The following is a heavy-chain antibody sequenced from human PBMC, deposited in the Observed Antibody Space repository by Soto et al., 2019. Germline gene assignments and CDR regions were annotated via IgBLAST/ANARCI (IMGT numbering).Heavy chain of an antibody. CDR1: GFIFNTYD. Sequence: QVQLVESGGGVVQPGRSLRLSCAASGFIFNTYDMHWVHQAPGKGLEWVAVISYDGSNKYYADSVKGRLTISRDNSKKMLYLQMNSLRPEDTAVYYCAKGQHCSSTSCYFYYYGMDVWGQGTKVAVSS. CDR3: AKGQHCSSTSCYFYYYGMDV. V-gene: IGHV3-30*18. CDR2: ISYDGSNK. D-gene: IGHD2-2*01. J-gene: IGHJ6*02.